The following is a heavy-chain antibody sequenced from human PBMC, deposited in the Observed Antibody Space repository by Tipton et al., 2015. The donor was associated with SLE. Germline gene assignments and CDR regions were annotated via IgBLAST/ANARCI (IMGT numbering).Heavy chain of an antibody. V-gene: IGHV3-49*04. CDR1: GFTFGDYA. CDR2: IRSKAYGGTT. Sequence: SLRLSCTASGFTFGDYAMSWVRQAPGKGLEWVGFIRSKAYGGTTEYAASVKGRFTISRDDSKSIAYLQMNSLKTEDTAVYYCTRDHQAGIPYYYYYGMDVWGQGTTVTVSS. D-gene: IGHD1-14*01. CDR3: TRDHQAGIPYYYYYGMDV. J-gene: IGHJ6*02.